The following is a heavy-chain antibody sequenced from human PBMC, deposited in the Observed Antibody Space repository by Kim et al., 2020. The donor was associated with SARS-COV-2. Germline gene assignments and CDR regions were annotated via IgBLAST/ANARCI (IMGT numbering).Heavy chain of an antibody. J-gene: IGHJ6*02. CDR1: GFTFGNYA. CDR2: ISWNSGNR. CDR3: AKPVVTASPWYYYYGMDV. D-gene: IGHD2-21*02. V-gene: IGHV3-9*01. Sequence: GGSLRLSCSASGFTFGNYAMHWVRQAPGKGLEWVSGISWNSGNRDYADSVKGRFTISRDNAKNSLYLQMNSLSAEDTALYYCAKPVVTASPWYYYYGMDVWGQGTTVTVSS.